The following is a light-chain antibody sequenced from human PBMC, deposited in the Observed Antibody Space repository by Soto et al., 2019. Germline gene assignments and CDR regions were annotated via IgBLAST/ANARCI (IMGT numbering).Light chain of an antibody. V-gene: IGKV3-15*01. CDR1: QSVSSN. J-gene: IGKJ5*01. CDR3: QQYNNWPIT. CDR2: GAS. Sequence: EIVLTQSPASLSLSPGERATRSCRASQSVSSNLAWYQQKPGQAPRLLIYGASTRATGIPARFSGSGSGTEFTLTISSLQSEDFAVYYCQQYNNWPITFGQGTRLEI.